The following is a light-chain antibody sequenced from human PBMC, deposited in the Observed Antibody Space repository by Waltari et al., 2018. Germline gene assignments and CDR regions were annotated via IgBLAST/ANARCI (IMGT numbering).Light chain of an antibody. J-gene: IGLJ3*02. CDR1: SSDVGGYNY. V-gene: IGLV2-14*01. CDR3: ISYTTSNTWV. CDR2: HVS. Sequence: QSALTQPASVSGSPGQSITISCTGSSSDVGGYNYVSWYQQHPGKAPKLMTYHVSERPSGGSNRFSGSNSGNTASLTISGLQAEDEADYYCISYTTSNTWVFGGGTKLTVL.